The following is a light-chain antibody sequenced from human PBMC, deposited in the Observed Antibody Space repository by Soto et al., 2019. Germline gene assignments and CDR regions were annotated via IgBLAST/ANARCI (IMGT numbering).Light chain of an antibody. V-gene: IGKV1-39*01. CDR3: QQSFSTPRT. J-gene: IGKJ1*01. CDR1: QSISNY. Sequence: DIQMTQSPSSLSASVGDRVTITCRASQSISNYLNWYQQKPGKAPKLLIYGASSLQSGVPSKFSGRGSGTDFTLTITSLQPEDFATYYCQQSFSTPRTFGQGTKVEIK. CDR2: GAS.